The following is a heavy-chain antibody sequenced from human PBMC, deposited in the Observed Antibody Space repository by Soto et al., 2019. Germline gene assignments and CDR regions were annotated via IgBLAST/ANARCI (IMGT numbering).Heavy chain of an antibody. CDR1: GYTFTGYY. Sequence: ASVKVSCKASGYTFTGYYMHWVRQAPGQGLEWMGWINPNSGGTNYAQKFQGRVTMTRDTSISTAYMELSRLRPDDTAVYYCARENGRFLEWAYGMDVWGQGTTVTSP. V-gene: IGHV1-2*02. CDR2: INPNSGGT. CDR3: ARENGRFLEWAYGMDV. D-gene: IGHD3-3*01. J-gene: IGHJ6*02.